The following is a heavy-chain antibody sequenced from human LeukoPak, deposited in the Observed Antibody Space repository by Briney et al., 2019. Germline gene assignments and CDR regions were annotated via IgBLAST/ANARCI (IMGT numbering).Heavy chain of an antibody. J-gene: IGHJ4*02. V-gene: IGHV1-18*01. Sequence: GASVKVSCKASGYTFTSYDINWVRQATGQGLEWMGWISAYGHTKLARNLQARVTVTIDTSTTTAYMELRSLSSDDTAVYFCARETASGYLGFDFWGQGTLITVSS. CDR3: ARETASGYLGFDF. CDR1: GYTFTSYD. CDR2: ISAYGHT. D-gene: IGHD3-3*01.